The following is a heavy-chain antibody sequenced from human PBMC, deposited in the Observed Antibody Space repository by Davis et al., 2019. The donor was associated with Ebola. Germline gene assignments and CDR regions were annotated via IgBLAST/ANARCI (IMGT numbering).Heavy chain of an antibody. J-gene: IGHJ4*02. Sequence: MPSETLSLTCTVSGGSISSYYWSWIRQPPGKGLEWIGYIYYRGSTNYNPSLKSRVTISVDTSKNQFSLKLSSVTAAGTAVYYCARGTYGYSSGTTFDYWGQGTLVTVSS. CDR3: ARGTYGYSSGTTFDY. V-gene: IGHV4-59*01. CDR2: IYYRGST. CDR1: GGSISSYY. D-gene: IGHD6-19*01.